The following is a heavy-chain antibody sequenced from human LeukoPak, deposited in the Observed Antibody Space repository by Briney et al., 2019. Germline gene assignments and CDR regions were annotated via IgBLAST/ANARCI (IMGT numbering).Heavy chain of an antibody. CDR1: GGSISSSSYY. J-gene: IGHJ5*02. D-gene: IGHD3-10*01. Sequence: PSETLSLTCTVSGGSISSSSYYWGWIRQPPGKGLEWIGSIYYSGSTYYNPSLKSRVTISVDTSKNQFSLKLSSVTAADTAVYYCARGAYGSGSYSTWGQGTLVTVSS. V-gene: IGHV4-39*07. CDR2: IYYSGST. CDR3: ARGAYGSGSYST.